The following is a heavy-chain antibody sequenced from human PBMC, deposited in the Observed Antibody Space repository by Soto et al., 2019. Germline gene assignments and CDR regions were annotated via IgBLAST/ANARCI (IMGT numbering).Heavy chain of an antibody. CDR3: TARGDYDYVNYYGMDV. J-gene: IGHJ6*02. Sequence: PGGSLRLSCVASGFTFSGSAMHWVRQASGKGLEWVGRIRSKANSYATAYAASVKGRFTISRDDSKNTAYLQMNSLKTEDTAVYYCTARGDYDYVNYYGMDVWGQGTTVTVSS. D-gene: IGHD3-16*01. V-gene: IGHV3-73*01. CDR1: GFTFSGSA. CDR2: IRSKANSYAT.